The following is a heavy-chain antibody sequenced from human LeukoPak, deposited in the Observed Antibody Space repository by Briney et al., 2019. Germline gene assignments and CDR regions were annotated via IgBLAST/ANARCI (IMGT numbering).Heavy chain of an antibody. CDR3: AHILVAGTYDP. V-gene: IGHV2-5*02. D-gene: IGHD6-19*01. Sequence: SGPTPEKPLQTLTLTCTFSGFSLSTRGVGVAWIRQPPGKALESLALIYWDDDKRYSPSLKSRLTITKDTSKNQVVLTMTNMDPVDTATYYCAHILVAGTYDPWGQGTLVTVSS. J-gene: IGHJ5*02. CDR2: IYWDDDK. CDR1: GFSLSTRGVG.